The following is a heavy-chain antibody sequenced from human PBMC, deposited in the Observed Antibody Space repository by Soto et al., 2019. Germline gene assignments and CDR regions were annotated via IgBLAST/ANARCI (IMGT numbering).Heavy chain of an antibody. Sequence: QVQLQQWGAGLLKPSETLSLTCAVYGGSFSGYYWSWIRQPPGKGLEWIGEINHSGSTNYNPSLKSRVTISVDTSKNQFSLKLSSVTAADTAVYYCARAVWFGELPSGGMDVWGQGTTVTVSS. D-gene: IGHD3-10*01. J-gene: IGHJ6*02. CDR2: INHSGST. CDR1: GGSFSGYY. V-gene: IGHV4-34*01. CDR3: ARAVWFGELPSGGMDV.